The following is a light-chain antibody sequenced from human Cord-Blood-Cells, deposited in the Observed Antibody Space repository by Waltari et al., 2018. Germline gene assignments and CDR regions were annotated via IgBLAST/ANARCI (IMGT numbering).Light chain of an antibody. J-gene: IGLJ1*01. V-gene: IGLV1-51*01. CDR2: DNK. CDR1: SSNIGNNY. Sequence: QSVLTQPPSVSAAPGQKVTISCSGSSSNIGNNYVSWYQQLPGTAPKLLIYDNKKRPSGIPDRFSGAKSGTSATLGITGLQTGDEADYYCGTWDSSLSAFYVFGTGTKVTVL. CDR3: GTWDSSLSAFYV.